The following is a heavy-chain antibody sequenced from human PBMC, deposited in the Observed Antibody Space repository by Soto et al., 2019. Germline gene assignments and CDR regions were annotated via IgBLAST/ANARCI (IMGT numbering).Heavy chain of an antibody. J-gene: IGHJ4*02. D-gene: IGHD3-16*02. CDR3: AKGLGELSPESYDY. CDR2: ISYDGSEK. V-gene: IGHV3-30*18. CDR1: GFTFSYYA. Sequence: QVQLVESGGGVVQPGRSLRLSCAASGFTFSYYAMHWVRQAPGKGLEWVAVISYDGSEKYYGDSVRGRFTISRDNSKNTLNLQMHSLRADDTGVYYCAKGLGELSPESYDYWGQGILITVSS.